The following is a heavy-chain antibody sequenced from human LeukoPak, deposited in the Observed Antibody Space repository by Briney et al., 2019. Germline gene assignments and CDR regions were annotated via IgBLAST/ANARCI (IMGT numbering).Heavy chain of an antibody. CDR3: ARSAPALWFHRARLDAFDI. CDR1: GFTFSDYY. J-gene: IGHJ3*02. Sequence: GGLRLSCAASGFTFSDYYMSWIRQAPGKGLEWVSYISSSGSTIYYADSVKGRFTISRDNAKNSLYLQMNSLRAEDTAVYYCARSAPALWFHRARLDAFDIWGQGTMVTVSS. D-gene: IGHD2-21*01. V-gene: IGHV3-11*01. CDR2: ISSSGSTI.